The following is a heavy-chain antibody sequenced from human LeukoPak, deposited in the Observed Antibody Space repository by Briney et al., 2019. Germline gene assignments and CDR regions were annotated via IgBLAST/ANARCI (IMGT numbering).Heavy chain of an antibody. CDR3: ARGIVVVVAATPGPAFDN. J-gene: IGHJ3*02. D-gene: IGHD2-15*01. CDR1: GGSISSGGYY. CDR2: IYYSGST. Sequence: SETLSLTCTVSGGSISSGGYYWSWIRQHPGKGLEWIGYIYYSGSTYYNPSLKSRVTISVDTSKNQFSLKLSSVTAADTAVYYCARGIVVVVAATPGPAFDNWGQGTMVTVSS. V-gene: IGHV4-31*03.